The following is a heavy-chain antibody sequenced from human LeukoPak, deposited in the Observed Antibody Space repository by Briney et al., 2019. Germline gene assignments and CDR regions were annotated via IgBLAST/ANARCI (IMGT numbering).Heavy chain of an antibody. J-gene: IGHJ4*02. CDR2: IYYSGST. CDR3: ARDGGYNSGWPYFDY. CDR1: DGSISSYF. Sequence: PSETLSLTCTVSDGSISSYFWSWIRQPPGKGLEWIGHIYYSGSTNHNPSLKSRVTISVDTSKNQFSLQLRSVTAADTAVYYCARDGGYNSGWPYFDYWGQGTLVPVSS. D-gene: IGHD6-19*01. V-gene: IGHV4-59*01.